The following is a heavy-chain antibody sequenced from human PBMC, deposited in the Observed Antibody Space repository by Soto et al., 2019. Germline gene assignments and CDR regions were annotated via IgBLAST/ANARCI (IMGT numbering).Heavy chain of an antibody. CDR3: AREAGVYGPPSGYFDY. Sequence: QVQLVESGGGVVQPGRSLRLSCAASGFTFSSYAMHWVRQAPGKGLEWVAVISYDGSNKYYADSVKGRFTISRDNSKNTLYLQMNRLRAEDTAVYYCAREAGVYGPPSGYFDYWGQGTLVTVSS. CDR1: GFTFSSYA. V-gene: IGHV3-30-3*01. J-gene: IGHJ4*02. CDR2: ISYDGSNK. D-gene: IGHD4-17*01.